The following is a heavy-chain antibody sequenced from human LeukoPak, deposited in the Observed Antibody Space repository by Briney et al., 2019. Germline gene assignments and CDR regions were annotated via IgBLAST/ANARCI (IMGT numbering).Heavy chain of an antibody. CDR2: VIPFFGIA. V-gene: IGHV1-69*04. CDR3: ARYRYYDSSGYTSQLDY. Sequence: AVTVSRTGSGCSFSSCAISWLRQAPGQGLEWMGRVIPFFGIANYEQKFQGRGTITTDKSKGTAYMELSSLKSEDTAVAYCARYRYYDSSGYTSQLDYWGQGTLVTVSS. D-gene: IGHD3-22*01. J-gene: IGHJ4*02. CDR1: GCSFSSCA.